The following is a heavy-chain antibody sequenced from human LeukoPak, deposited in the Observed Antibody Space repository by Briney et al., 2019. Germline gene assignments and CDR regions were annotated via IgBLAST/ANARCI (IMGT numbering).Heavy chain of an antibody. V-gene: IGHV3-23*01. CDR2: IGDSGGGI. J-gene: IGHJ6*02. CDR1: GFTFSNSA. CDR3: VRSYNMDV. D-gene: IGHD5-24*01. Sequence: GGSLRLSCAASGFTFSNSAMNWVRQAPGKGLEWVTTIGDSGGGIHYADSVKGRFTISRGNSKNTLYLQMSSLRAEDTAVYYCVRSYNMDVWGQGTTVTVSS.